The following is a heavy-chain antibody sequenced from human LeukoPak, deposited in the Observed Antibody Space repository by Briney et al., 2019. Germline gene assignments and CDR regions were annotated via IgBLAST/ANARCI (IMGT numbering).Heavy chain of an antibody. CDR3: AKDRDSSSWYLGSCFGDY. V-gene: IGHV3-53*01. Sequence: QPGGSLRLSCAASGFTVSSNYMSWVRQASGKGLEWVSTIYNGGSTRYADSVKGRFTISRDKSKNTLYLEMNSLRAEDTAVYYCAKDRDSSSWYLGSCFGDYWGQGTLVTVSS. CDR2: IYNGGST. D-gene: IGHD6-13*01. CDR1: GFTVSSNY. J-gene: IGHJ4*02.